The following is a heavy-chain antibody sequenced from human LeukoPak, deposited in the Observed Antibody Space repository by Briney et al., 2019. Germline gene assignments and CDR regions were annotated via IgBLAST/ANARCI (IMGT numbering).Heavy chain of an antibody. CDR3: ARGPLVAAPKEPYYYYYMDV. D-gene: IGHD6-13*01. CDR2: IIPIFGTA. CDR1: GGTFSSYA. Sequence: ASVKVSCKASGGTFSSYAISRVRQAPGQGLEWMGGIIPIFGTANYAQKFQGRVTITTDESTSTAYMELSSLRSEDTAVYYCARGPLVAAPKEPYYYYYMDVWGKGTTVTVSS. V-gene: IGHV1-69*05. J-gene: IGHJ6*03.